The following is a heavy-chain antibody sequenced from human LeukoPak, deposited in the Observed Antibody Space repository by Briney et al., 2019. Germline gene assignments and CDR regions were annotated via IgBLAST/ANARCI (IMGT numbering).Heavy chain of an antibody. J-gene: IGHJ5*02. D-gene: IGHD2-15*01. Sequence: PSETLSLTCTVSGGSISSSNYYWGWIRQPPGKGLECIGGIYHSGSTYYNPSLKSRVTISVDASKNQFSLRLSSVTAADTAMYYCARDERGYSDWFDPWGQGTLVTVSS. CDR1: GGSISSSNYY. CDR2: IYHSGST. CDR3: ARDERGYSDWFDP. V-gene: IGHV4-39*07.